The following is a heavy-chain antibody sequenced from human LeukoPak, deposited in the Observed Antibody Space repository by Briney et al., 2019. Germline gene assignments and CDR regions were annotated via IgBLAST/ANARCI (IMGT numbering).Heavy chain of an antibody. V-gene: IGHV4-4*07. CDR2: IYTSGST. CDR3: ARSGYDSHFDY. CDR1: GGSISSYY. D-gene: IGHD5-12*01. Sequence: SETLSLTCTVSGGSISSYYWSWFRKPAGKGLEWIGRIYTSGSTNYNPSLKSRVTMSADTSKNQFSLKLSSVTAADTAVNYCARSGYDSHFDYWGQGTLVTVSS. J-gene: IGHJ4*02.